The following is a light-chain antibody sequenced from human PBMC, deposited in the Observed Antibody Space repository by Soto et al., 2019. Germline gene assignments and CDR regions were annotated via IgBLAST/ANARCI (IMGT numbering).Light chain of an antibody. CDR1: NSDVDGYDY. CDR3: AAWDDSTKSHV. V-gene: IGLV2-14*01. J-gene: IGLJ1*01. CDR2: EVS. Sequence: QSVLTQPASVSGSPGQSITISCTGTNSDVDGYDYVSWYQQHPGKAPKLIIFEVSNRPSGVSNRFSGSKSANTASLTISGLQAEDEADYYCAAWDDSTKSHVFGTGTKLTVL.